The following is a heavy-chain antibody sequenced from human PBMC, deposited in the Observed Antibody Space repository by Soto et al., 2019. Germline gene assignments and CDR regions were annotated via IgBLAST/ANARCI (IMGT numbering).Heavy chain of an antibody. J-gene: IGHJ4*02. Sequence: QITLKESGPTLVKPTQTLTLTCTFSGFSLSTSGVGVGWIRQPPGKALEWLALIYWDDDKRYLKSSLTITKEGGGGGGVGAGAGVGGGEGGAGGGAEMGGGGGAGGGWGQGTLVTVSS. D-gene: IGHD3-10*01. CDR2: IYWDDDK. CDR1: GFSLSTSGVG. V-gene: IGHV2-5*02. CDR3: AEMGGGGGAGGG.